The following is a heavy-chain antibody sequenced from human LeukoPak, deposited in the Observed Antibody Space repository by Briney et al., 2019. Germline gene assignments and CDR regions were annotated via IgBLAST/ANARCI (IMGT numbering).Heavy chain of an antibody. V-gene: IGHV7-4-1*02. D-gene: IGHD3-10*01. CDR3: ASLLWFGEEPFDY. J-gene: IGHJ4*02. Sequence: ASVKVSCKASGYTFTSYAMNWVRQAPGQGLEWMGWINTNTGNPTYAQGFTGWFVFSLDTSVSTAYLQISSLKAEDTAVYYCASLLWFGEEPFDYWGQGTLVTVSS. CDR2: INTNTGNP. CDR1: GYTFTSYA.